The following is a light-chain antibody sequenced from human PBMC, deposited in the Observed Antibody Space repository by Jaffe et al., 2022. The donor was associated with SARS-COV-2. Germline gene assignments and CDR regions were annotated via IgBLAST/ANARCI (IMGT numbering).Light chain of an antibody. CDR1: QSISSY. CDR2: AAS. V-gene: IGKV1-39*01. CDR3: QQSYIIPPT. J-gene: IGKJ1*01. Sequence: DIQMTQSPSSLSASVGDRVTITCRASQSISSYLNWYQQKPGKAPKVLIYAASSLQSGVPSRFSGSGSGTDFTLTISSLQPEDFATYYCQQSYIIPPTFGQGTKVEIK.